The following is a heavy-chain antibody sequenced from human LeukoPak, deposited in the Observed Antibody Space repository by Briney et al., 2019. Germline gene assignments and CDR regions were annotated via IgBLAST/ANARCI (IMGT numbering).Heavy chain of an antibody. CDR3: VKAQRGFDDFWSGYDY. CDR2: IFAGSGTT. D-gene: IGHD3-3*01. J-gene: IGHJ4*02. V-gene: IGHV3-23*01. CDR1: GFTFSRYF. Sequence: GGSLRLSCAASGFTFSRYFLAWVRKAPGKGLEWVASIFAGSGTTHYADSVKGRFTISRDNSQNTLYIQMESLRVEDTAVYYCVKAQRGFDDFWSGYDYWGQGMLVTVSS.